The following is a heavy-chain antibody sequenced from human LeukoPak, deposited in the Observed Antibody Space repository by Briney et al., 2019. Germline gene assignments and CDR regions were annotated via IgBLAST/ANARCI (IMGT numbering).Heavy chain of an antibody. D-gene: IGHD3-22*01. Sequence: AASVKVSCKASGYTFTSYGISWVRQAPGRGLEWMGWISAYNGNTNYAQKLQGRVAMTTDTSTSTAYMELRSLRSDDTAVYYCASSYAYYYDSSGYLDVWGQGTTVTVSS. CDR3: ASSYAYYYDSSGYLDV. V-gene: IGHV1-18*01. CDR1: GYTFTSYG. J-gene: IGHJ6*02. CDR2: ISAYNGNT.